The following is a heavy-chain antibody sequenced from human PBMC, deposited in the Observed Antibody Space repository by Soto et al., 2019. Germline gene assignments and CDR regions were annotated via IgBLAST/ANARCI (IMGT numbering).Heavy chain of an antibody. CDR3: ARISGSYPIDY. J-gene: IGHJ4*02. D-gene: IGHD3-10*01. CDR1: GYTFTSYA. CDR2: INAGNGNT. V-gene: IGHV1-3*01. Sequence: QVQLVQSGAEVKKPGASVKVSCKASGYTFTSYAMHWVRQAPGQRLEWMGWINAGNGNTKYSQKFQGRVTITRDTSASTAYMELSSLRSDDTAVYYCARISGSYPIDYWGQGTLVTVSS.